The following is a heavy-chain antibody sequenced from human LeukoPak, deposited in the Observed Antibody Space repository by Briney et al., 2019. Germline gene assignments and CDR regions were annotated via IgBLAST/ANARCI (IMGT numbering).Heavy chain of an antibody. J-gene: IGHJ4*02. V-gene: IGHV1-2*02. CDR2: INPNSGGT. CDR3: ARAPLAAAGRFDY. CDR1: GDTFTGYY. Sequence: ASVKVSCKASGDTFTGYYMHWVRQAPGQGLEWMGWINPNSGGTNYAQKFQGRVTMTRDTSISTAYMELGRLRSDDTAVYYCARAPLAAAGRFDYWGQGTLVTVSS. D-gene: IGHD6-13*01.